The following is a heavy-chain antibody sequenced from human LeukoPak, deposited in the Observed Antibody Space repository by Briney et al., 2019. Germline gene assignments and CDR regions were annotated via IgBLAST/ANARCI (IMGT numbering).Heavy chain of an antibody. CDR2: INPSGGST. D-gene: IGHD3-10*01. J-gene: IGHJ4*02. Sequence: GASVKVSCKASGYTFTSYYMHWVRQAPGQGLEWMGIINPSGGSTSYAQKFQGRVTMTRDTSTSTVYMELSSLRSEDTAVYYCARAPMVRGVIISQGDYWGQGTLVTVSS. CDR1: GYTFTSYY. CDR3: ARAPMVRGVIISQGDY. V-gene: IGHV1-46*01.